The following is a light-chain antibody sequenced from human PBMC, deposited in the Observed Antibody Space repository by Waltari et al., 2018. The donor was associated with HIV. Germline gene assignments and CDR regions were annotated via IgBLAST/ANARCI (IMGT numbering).Light chain of an antibody. CDR3: QAWDNSADV. J-gene: IGLJ1*01. Sequence: SYALTQPPSVSVSPGQTASITCSGDRFGATDVCWFQQNPGQAPVLVIYQDTKRPSGISERFSGSNSGNTATLIISGTQAMDEADYYCQAWDNSADVFGPGTKVTVL. V-gene: IGLV3-1*01. CDR1: RFGATD. CDR2: QDT.